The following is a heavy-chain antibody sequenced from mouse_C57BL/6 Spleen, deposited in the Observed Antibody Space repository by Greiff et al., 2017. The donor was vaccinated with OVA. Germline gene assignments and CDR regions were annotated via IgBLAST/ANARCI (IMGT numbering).Heavy chain of an antibody. J-gene: IGHJ2*01. CDR1: GYSITSGYY. D-gene: IGHD4-1*01. CDR3: ARGTGTGTGDY. CDR2: ISYDGSN. V-gene: IGHV3-6*01. Sequence: ESGPGLVKPSQSLSLTCSVTGYSITSGYYWNWIRQFPGNKLEWMGYISYDGSNNYNPSLKNRISITRDTSKNQFFLKLNSVTTEDTATYYCARGTGTGTGDYWGQGTTLTVSS.